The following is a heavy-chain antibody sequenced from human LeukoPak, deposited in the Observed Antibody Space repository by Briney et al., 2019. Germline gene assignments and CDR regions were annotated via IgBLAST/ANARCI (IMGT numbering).Heavy chain of an antibody. V-gene: IGHV4-4*02. CDR2: INHSGSS. CDR3: ARGTTGGYSPSH. CDR1: GGSIRSNW. Sequence: SETLSLTCAVSGGSIRSNWWSWVRQPPGRELEGIAEINHSGSSNYNPSLKSRVTILVDKSKNQFSLKLNSVTAADTAVYYCARGTTGGYSPSHWGQGTLVTVSP. D-gene: IGHD5-12*01. J-gene: IGHJ4*02.